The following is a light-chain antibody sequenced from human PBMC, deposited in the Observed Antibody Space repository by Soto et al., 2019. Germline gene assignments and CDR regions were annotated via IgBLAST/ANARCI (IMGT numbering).Light chain of an antibody. Sequence: EIVLSQSPGTLSLSPGEGATLSCRASQSVSSSYLAWYQQKPGQAPRLLIYDSSTRATGIPARFSGSGSGTDFTLTISRLEPEDFAVYYCQQYGISPRTFGQGTKVDIK. CDR1: QSVSSSY. CDR2: DSS. CDR3: QQYGISPRT. V-gene: IGKV3-20*01. J-gene: IGKJ1*01.